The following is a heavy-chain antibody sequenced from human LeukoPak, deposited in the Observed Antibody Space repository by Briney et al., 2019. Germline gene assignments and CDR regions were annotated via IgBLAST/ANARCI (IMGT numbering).Heavy chain of an antibody. CDR2: IKSKTDGGTT. CDR3: TTGDLIRS. J-gene: IGHJ4*02. CDR1: GFTFSNAW. V-gene: IGHV3-15*01. Sequence: PGGSLRLSCAASGFTFSNAWMSWVRQAPGKGLEWVGCIKSKTDGGTTDYAAPVKGRFTISRDDSKNTLYLQMNSLKTEDTAAYYCTTGDLIRSGGQGTLVTVSS. D-gene: IGHD3-16*01.